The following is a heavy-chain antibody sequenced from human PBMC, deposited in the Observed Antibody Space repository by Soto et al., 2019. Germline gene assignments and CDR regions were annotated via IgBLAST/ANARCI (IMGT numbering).Heavy chain of an antibody. D-gene: IGHD5-18*01. CDR1: GYSFTSYW. Sequence: GESLKISCKGSGYSFTSYWISWVRQMPGKGLEWMGRIDPSDSYTNYSPSFQGHVTISADKSISTAYLQWSSLKASDTAMYYCARPTKQPLTEDYYYDGMDVWAQGTTVTVSS. CDR3: ARPTKQPLTEDYYYDGMDV. CDR2: IDPSDSYT. V-gene: IGHV5-10-1*01. J-gene: IGHJ6*02.